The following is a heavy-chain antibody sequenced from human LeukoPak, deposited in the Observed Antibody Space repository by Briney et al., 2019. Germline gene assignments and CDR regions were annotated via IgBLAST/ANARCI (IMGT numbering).Heavy chain of an antibody. CDR1: GGSISSYY. Sequence: PSETLSLTCIVSGGSISSYYWSWIRQPPGKGLDWIGYIYYTGSTNYNPSLKSRVTLSVDTSKNLFSLKLSSVTAADTAVYYCARSGRGLATRFDPWGQGILVTVSS. D-gene: IGHD1-26*01. CDR3: ARSGRGLATRFDP. J-gene: IGHJ5*02. V-gene: IGHV4-59*13. CDR2: IYYTGST.